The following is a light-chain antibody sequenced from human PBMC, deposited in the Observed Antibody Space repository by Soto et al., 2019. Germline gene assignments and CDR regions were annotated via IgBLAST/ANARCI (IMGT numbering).Light chain of an antibody. Sequence: DIQMTQSPSSLSASVGDRVTITCRASQGISYYLDWYQQKPGKAPKLLIYAASSLQSGVASRFSGSGSGTDFTHTMSSLQPEDFAPYYCQQSYSIPYTFGQGTKLEIK. CDR2: AAS. CDR3: QQSYSIPYT. J-gene: IGKJ2*01. V-gene: IGKV1-39*01. CDR1: QGISYY.